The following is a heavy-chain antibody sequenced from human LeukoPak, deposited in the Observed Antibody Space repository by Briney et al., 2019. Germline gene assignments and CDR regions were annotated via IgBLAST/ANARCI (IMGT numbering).Heavy chain of an antibody. V-gene: IGHV4-31*03. J-gene: IGHJ6*03. D-gene: IGHD2-2*01. CDR1: GGSITSGTYY. Sequence: KPSQTLSLTCTVSGGSITSGTYYRTWIRHHPGKGLEWIGYIYSSGDTQYNPSLRSRVTMSVDTSKSQFSLKLSSVTAADTAVYYCARHAPYYYYMDVWGKGTTVTVSS. CDR3: ARHAPYYYYMDV. CDR2: IYSSGDT.